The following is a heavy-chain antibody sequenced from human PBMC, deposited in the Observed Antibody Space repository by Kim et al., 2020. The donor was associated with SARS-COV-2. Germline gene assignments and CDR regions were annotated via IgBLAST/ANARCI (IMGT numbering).Heavy chain of an antibody. D-gene: IGHD4-17*01. V-gene: IGHV4-39*01. J-gene: IGHJ5*02. CDR3: ARQGSTVTNNWFDP. Sequence: NPSLKSRVTISVDTSKNQFSLKLSSVTAADTAVYYCARQGSTVTNNWFDPWGQGTLVTVSS.